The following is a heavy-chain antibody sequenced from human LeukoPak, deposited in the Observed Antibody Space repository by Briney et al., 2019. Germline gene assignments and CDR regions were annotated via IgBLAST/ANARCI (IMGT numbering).Heavy chain of an antibody. V-gene: IGHV3-23*01. J-gene: IGHJ6*03. CDR1: GFTFSSYA. D-gene: IGHD6-13*01. CDR3: AKGKSIAAAGTYYYYYYYMDV. Sequence: GGSLRLSCAASGFTFSSYAMSWVRQAPGKGLEWVSAISDSGGSTYYADSVKGRFTISRDNSKNTLYLQMNSLRAEDTAVYYCAKGKSIAAAGTYYYYYYYMDVWGKGTTVTVSS. CDR2: ISDSGGST.